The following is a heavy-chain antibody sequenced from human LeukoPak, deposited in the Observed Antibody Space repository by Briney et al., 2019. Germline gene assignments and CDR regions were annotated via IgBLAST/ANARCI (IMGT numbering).Heavy chain of an antibody. V-gene: IGHV4-34*01. CDR3: ARLRMTTVTYSYYYYYYMDV. Sequence: PSETLSLTCAVYGGSFSGYYWSWIRQPPGKGLEWIGEINHSGSTNYNPSLKSRVTISVDTSKNQFSLRLSSVTAADTAVYYCARLRMTTVTYSYYYYYYMDVWGKGTTVTVSS. CDR2: INHSGST. J-gene: IGHJ6*03. CDR1: GGSFSGYY. D-gene: IGHD4-11*01.